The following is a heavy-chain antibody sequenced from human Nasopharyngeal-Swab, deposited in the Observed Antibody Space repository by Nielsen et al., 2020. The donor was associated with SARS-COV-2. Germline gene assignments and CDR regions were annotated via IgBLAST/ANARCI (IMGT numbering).Heavy chain of an antibody. Sequence: ASVKVSCKASGYTFTSYAMHWVRQAAGQRLEWMGWINAGNGDTKYSQKFQGRVTITRDTSASTAYMELSSLRSEDTAVYYCARAVRYYDFWSGFSPGFESYYYYGMDVWGQGTTVTVSS. CDR1: GYTFTSYA. V-gene: IGHV1-3*01. J-gene: IGHJ6*02. CDR2: INAGNGDT. CDR3: ARAVRYYDFWSGFSPGFESYYYYGMDV. D-gene: IGHD3-3*01.